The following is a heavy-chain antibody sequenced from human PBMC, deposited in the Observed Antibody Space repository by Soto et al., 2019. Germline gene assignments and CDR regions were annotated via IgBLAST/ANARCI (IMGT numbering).Heavy chain of an antibody. CDR1: GFSLSTSGMC. J-gene: IGHJ5*02. D-gene: IGHD3-22*01. Sequence: SGPTLVNPTQTLTLTCTFSGFSLSTSGMCVSWIRQPPGKALEWLALIDWDDDKYYSTSLKTRLTISKDTSKNQVVLTMTNMDPVDTATYYCARTSNYYDSSGYRFDPWGQGTLVTVSS. CDR2: IDWDDDK. CDR3: ARTSNYYDSSGYRFDP. V-gene: IGHV2-70*01.